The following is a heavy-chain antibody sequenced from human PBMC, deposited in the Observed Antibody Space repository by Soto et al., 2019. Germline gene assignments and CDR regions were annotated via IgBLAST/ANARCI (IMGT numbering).Heavy chain of an antibody. J-gene: IGHJ4*02. CDR3: ARDLTAAGPFDC. D-gene: IGHD6-13*01. CDR1: GYTFTNYA. V-gene: IGHV1-18*01. Sequence: QVQLVQSGAEVKKPGASVTDSCKASGYTFTNYAFSWVRQAPGQGLEWMGWISAYNGNTNYPQKLQGRVTMTTDTSTSTAYMELRSLISDDTAVYYCARDLTAAGPFDCWGQGTLVTVSS. CDR2: ISAYNGNT.